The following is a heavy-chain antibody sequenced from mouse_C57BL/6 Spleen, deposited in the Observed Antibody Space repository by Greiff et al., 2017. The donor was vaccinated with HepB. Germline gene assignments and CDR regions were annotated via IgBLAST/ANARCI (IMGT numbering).Heavy chain of an antibody. Sequence: EVQLQQSGPELVKPGASVKISCKASGYTFTDYYMNWVKQSHGKSLEWIGDINPNNGGTSYNQKFKGKATLTVDKSSSTAYMELRSLTSEDSAVYYCARGGWVDYWGQGTTLTVSS. V-gene: IGHV1-26*01. CDR1: GYTFTDYY. CDR2: INPNNGGT. CDR3: ARGGWVDY. D-gene: IGHD3-3*01. J-gene: IGHJ2*01.